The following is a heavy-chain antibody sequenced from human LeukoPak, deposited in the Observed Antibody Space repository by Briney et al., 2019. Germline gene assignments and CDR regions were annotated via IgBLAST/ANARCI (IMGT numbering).Heavy chain of an antibody. CDR1: GGTFSSYA. CDR3: ARVNRYDGRLWFGDYYYYMDV. V-gene: IGHV1-69*13. J-gene: IGHJ6*03. Sequence: SVKVSCKASGGTFSSYAISWVRQAPGQGLEWMGGIIPIFGTANYAQKFQGRVTITADASTSTAYMELSSLRSEDTAVYYCARVNRYDGRLWFGDYYYYMDVWGKGTTVTVSS. CDR2: IIPIFGTA. D-gene: IGHD3-10*01.